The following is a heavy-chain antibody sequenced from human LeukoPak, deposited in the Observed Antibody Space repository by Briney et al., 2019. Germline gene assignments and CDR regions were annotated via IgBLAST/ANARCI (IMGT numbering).Heavy chain of an antibody. Sequence: PGGSLRLSCAASGFTFSGYWMSWVRQAPGKGLEWVANIKQDGSEKYYVDSVKGRFTISRDNAKNSLYLQMNSLRAEDTAVYYCARVEEQQLVLDYYYYMDVWGKGTTVTVSS. V-gene: IGHV3-7*01. CDR1: GFTFSGYW. CDR2: IKQDGSEK. CDR3: ARVEEQQLVLDYYYYMDV. J-gene: IGHJ6*03. D-gene: IGHD6-13*01.